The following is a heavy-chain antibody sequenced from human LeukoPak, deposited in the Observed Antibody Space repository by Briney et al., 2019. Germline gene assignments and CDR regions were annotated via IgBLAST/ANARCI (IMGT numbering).Heavy chain of an antibody. CDR1: GFTFSSYW. Sequence: LPGGSLRLSCAASGFTFSSYWMSWVRQAPGKGLEWVANIKQDGSEKYYVDSVKGRFTISRDNAKNSLYLQMNSLRAEDTAVYYCARFKVRGVIITLVHYYGMDVWGQGTTVTVSS. J-gene: IGHJ6*02. D-gene: IGHD3-10*01. CDR3: ARFKVRGVIITLVHYYGMDV. CDR2: IKQDGSEK. V-gene: IGHV3-7*03.